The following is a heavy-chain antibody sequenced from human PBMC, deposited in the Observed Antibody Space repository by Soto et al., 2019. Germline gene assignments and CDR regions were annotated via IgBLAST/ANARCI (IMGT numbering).Heavy chain of an antibody. CDR3: AILVNVLLWFGDTGAFDI. D-gene: IGHD3-10*01. CDR1: GFTFSSYS. J-gene: IGHJ3*02. CDR2: ISSSSSYI. Sequence: PGGSLRLSCAASGFTFSSYSMNWVRQAPGKGLEWVSSISSSSSYIYYADSVKGRFTISRDNAKNSLYLQMNSLRAEDTAVYYCAILVNVLLWFGDTGAFDIRGQGTMVTVSS. V-gene: IGHV3-21*01.